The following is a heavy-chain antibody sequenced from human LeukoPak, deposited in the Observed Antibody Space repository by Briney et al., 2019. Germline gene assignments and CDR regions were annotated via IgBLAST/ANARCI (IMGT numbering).Heavy chain of an antibody. CDR3: ARHTGLELIWGYFDY. Sequence: WETLSLTCTVFGGSISSYYWSWIRQPPGKGLEWIGYIYTSGSTDYNPSLKSRVTISVDTSKNQFSLKLSSVTAADTAVYYCARHTGLELIWGYFDYWGQGTLVTVSS. V-gene: IGHV4-4*09. CDR1: GGSISSYY. J-gene: IGHJ4*02. D-gene: IGHD3-16*01. CDR2: IYTSGST.